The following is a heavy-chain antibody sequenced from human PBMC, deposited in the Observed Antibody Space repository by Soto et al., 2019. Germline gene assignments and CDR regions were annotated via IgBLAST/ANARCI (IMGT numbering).Heavy chain of an antibody. D-gene: IGHD6-19*01. CDR1: GFTLSNTG. CDR3: AKDLGSSGWFNWFDS. CDR2: IAHNGFSQ. J-gene: IGHJ5*01. Sequence: QVQLVESGGGVVQPGTSLRLSCVVSGFTLSNTGVHWVRQAPGKGLEWVAMIAHNGFSQFYVDSVKGRFTISRDNSKNTVYLQMHSLRPEDTSVYYCAKDLGSSGWFNWFDSWCQGTLVTVSS. V-gene: IGHV3-30*18.